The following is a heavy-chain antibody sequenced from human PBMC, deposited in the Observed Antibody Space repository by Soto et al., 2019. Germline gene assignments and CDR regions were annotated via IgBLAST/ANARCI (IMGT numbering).Heavy chain of an antibody. Sequence: SGGSLRLSCAASGFTFSSYWMSWVRQAPGKGLEWVANIKQDGSEKYYVDSVKGRFTISRDNAKNSLYLQMNSLRAEDTAVYYCARDLPYSSSAGKRYYYYGMDVWGQGTTVTVSS. CDR3: ARDLPYSSSAGKRYYYYGMDV. V-gene: IGHV3-7*05. D-gene: IGHD6-6*01. CDR1: GFTFSSYW. CDR2: IKQDGSEK. J-gene: IGHJ6*02.